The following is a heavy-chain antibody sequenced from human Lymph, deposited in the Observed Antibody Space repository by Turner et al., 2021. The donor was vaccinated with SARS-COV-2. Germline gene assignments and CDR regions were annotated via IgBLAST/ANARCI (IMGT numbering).Heavy chain of an antibody. Sequence: QVQLVESGGGVVQPGRSLRLSWAASGFTFSSYGMHWVRQAPGKGLEWVAVISYAGSNKYYADSVKGRFTISRDNSKNTLYLQMNSLRAEDTAVYYCAKSCRAYWVPVEGMDVWGQGTTVTVSS. J-gene: IGHJ6*02. CDR2: ISYAGSNK. CDR3: AKSCRAYWVPVEGMDV. V-gene: IGHV3-30*18. CDR1: GFTFSSYG. D-gene: IGHD2-8*02.